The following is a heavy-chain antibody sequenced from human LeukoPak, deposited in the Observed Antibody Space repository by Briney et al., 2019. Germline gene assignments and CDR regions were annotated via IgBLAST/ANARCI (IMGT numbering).Heavy chain of an antibody. Sequence: QSGGSLRLSCAASGFTFSPYAMSWVRQAPGKGLEWVAVIWYDGSNKYYADSVKGRFTISRDNSKNTLYLQMNSLRAEDTAVYYCARSRYGYIYYFDYWGQGTLVTVSS. D-gene: IGHD5-18*01. V-gene: IGHV3-33*08. CDR1: GFTFSPYA. CDR3: ARSRYGYIYYFDY. CDR2: IWYDGSNK. J-gene: IGHJ4*02.